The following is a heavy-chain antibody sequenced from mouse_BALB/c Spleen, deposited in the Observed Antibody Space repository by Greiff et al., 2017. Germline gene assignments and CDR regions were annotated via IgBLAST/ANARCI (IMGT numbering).Heavy chain of an antibody. CDR2: IDPANGNT. V-gene: IGHV14-3*02. Sequence: LVESGAELVKPGASVKLSCTASGFNIKDTYMHWVKQRPEQGLEWIGRIDPANGNTKYDPKFQGKATITADTSSNTAYLQLSSLTSEDTAVYYCADLRYFDVWGAGTTVTVSS. CDR3: ADLRYFDV. CDR1: GFNIKDTY. J-gene: IGHJ1*01.